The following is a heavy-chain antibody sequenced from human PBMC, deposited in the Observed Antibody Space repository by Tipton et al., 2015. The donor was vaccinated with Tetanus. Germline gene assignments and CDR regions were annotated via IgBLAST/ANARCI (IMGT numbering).Heavy chain of an antibody. V-gene: IGHV3-11*01. CDR3: ARDNYYDTTGYFDAFDI. CDR2: ITNSGSSS. CDR1: GFTFSDYA. J-gene: IGHJ3*02. Sequence: SLRLSCAASGFTFSDYAMSWIRQAPGKGLEWVSYITNSGSSSYIADSLKGRFTISRDNARNPLYLHVNTLRAEDTAIYYCARDNYYDTTGYFDAFDIWGQGTLVTVSS. D-gene: IGHD3-22*01.